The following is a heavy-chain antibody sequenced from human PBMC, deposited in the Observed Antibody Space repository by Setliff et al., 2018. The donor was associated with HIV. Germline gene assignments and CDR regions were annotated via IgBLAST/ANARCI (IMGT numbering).Heavy chain of an antibody. J-gene: IGHJ4*02. CDR2: IYPDDSDT. D-gene: IGHD6-13*01. V-gene: IGHV5-51*01. Sequence: GESLKISCKGSGYSFATYWIGWVRQMPGKGLEWVGVIYPDDSDTRYSPSFQGQVTISADKSINTAYLQWSGLKASDTAMYYCARSGTGYSSSWDVPDFDYWGQGTLVTVSS. CDR1: GYSFATYW. CDR3: ARSGTGYSSSWDVPDFDY.